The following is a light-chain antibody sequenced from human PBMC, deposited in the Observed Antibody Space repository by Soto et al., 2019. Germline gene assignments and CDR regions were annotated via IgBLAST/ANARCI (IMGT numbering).Light chain of an antibody. Sequence: QSVLTQPPSASGSPGQSVTISWTGTSSDVGGYNYVSWYQQHPGKAPKLMIYEVSKRPSGVPDRFSGSKSGNTASLTVSGLQAEDEADYYCSSYAGSNNLVFGGGTHLTVL. V-gene: IGLV2-8*01. CDR2: EVS. J-gene: IGLJ2*01. CDR3: SSYAGSNNLV. CDR1: SSDVGGYNY.